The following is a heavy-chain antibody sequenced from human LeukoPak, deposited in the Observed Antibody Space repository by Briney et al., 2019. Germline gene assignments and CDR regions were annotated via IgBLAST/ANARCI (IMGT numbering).Heavy chain of an antibody. CDR1: GYTFTSYG. CDR3: ARAIRGHGILQLADY. J-gene: IGHJ4*02. V-gene: IGHV1-18*01. CDR2: ISAYNGNT. D-gene: IGHD5-18*01. Sequence: GASVRVSCKASGYTFTSYGISWVRQAPGQGLEWMGWISAYNGNTNYAQKLQGRVTMTTDTSTSTAYMELRSLRSDDTAVYYCARAIRGHGILQLADYWGQGTLVTVSS.